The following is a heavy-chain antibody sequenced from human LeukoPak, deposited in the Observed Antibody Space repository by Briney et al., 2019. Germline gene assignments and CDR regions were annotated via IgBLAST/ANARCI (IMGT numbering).Heavy chain of an antibody. CDR1: GFTFSSYG. CDR3: AKDLLLLWFGGNYYYYYGMDV. D-gene: IGHD3-10*01. Sequence: AGGSLRLSCAASGFTFSSYGTHWVRQAPGKGLEWVAVISYDGSNKYYADSVKGRFTISRDNSKNTLYLQMNSLRAEDTAVYYCAKDLLLLWFGGNYYYYYGMDVWGKGTTVTVSS. V-gene: IGHV3-30*18. J-gene: IGHJ6*04. CDR2: ISYDGSNK.